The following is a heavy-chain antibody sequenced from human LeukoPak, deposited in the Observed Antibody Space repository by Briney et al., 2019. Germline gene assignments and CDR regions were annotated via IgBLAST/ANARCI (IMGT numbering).Heavy chain of an antibody. CDR2: IWSDGSNR. CDR3: ARDAQRGFDYSNSLRY. J-gene: IGHJ4*01. Sequence: GGSLRLSCAASGFIFSHYGMHWVRQAPGKGPEWVAVIWSDGSNRFYAGSVKGRFTISRDIAQNTVFLQMNSLRAEDTAMYYCARDAQRGFDYSNSLRYWGHGTLVTVSS. D-gene: IGHD4-11*01. V-gene: IGHV3-33*01. CDR1: GFIFSHYG.